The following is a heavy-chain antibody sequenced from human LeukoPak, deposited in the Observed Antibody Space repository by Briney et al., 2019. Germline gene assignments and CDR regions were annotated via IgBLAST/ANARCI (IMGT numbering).Heavy chain of an antibody. CDR3: ARGPRYSFY. CDR1: GFTIHDHA. CDR2: IDWNSGRI. V-gene: IGHV3-9*01. D-gene: IGHD6-13*01. Sequence: GGSLRLSCVGSGFTIHDHAMHWVRQAPGKGLEWVSGIDWNSGRIGYADSVKGRFTISRDQANNTLYLQMNTLRDEDTAVYYCARGPRYSFYWGQGTLVSVSS. J-gene: IGHJ4*02.